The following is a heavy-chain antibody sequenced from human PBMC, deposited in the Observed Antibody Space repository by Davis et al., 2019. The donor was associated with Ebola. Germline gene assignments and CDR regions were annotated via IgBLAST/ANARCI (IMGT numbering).Heavy chain of an antibody. D-gene: IGHD2-21*01. J-gene: IGHJ4*02. Sequence: ASVKVSCKASGGTFSSYAISWVRQASGQGLEWMGWMNAYSGNTGYVEKFKGRVTMTRNPSISTAYMELSSLTIDDTAVYYCTRGYSPKCRGGDCVNDFWGQGTLVTVSS. CDR2: MNAYSGNT. CDR1: GGTFSSYA. V-gene: IGHV1-8*02. CDR3: TRGYSPKCRGGDCVNDF.